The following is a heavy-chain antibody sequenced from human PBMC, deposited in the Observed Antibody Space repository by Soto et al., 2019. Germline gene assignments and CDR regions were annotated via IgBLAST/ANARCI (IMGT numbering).Heavy chain of an antibody. CDR2: IYYSGST. J-gene: IGHJ2*01. CDR1: GGSISSYY. D-gene: IGHD7-27*01. V-gene: IGHV4-59*08. Sequence: QVQLQESGPGLVKPSETLSLTCTVSGGSISSYYWSWIRQPPGKGLECIGYIYYSGSTNYNPSLMSRLTMSVDTSKNQFSLKLSSVTAADTAVYYCARQRNWAANYWNFDLWGRGTLVTVSS. CDR3: ARQRNWAANYWNFDL.